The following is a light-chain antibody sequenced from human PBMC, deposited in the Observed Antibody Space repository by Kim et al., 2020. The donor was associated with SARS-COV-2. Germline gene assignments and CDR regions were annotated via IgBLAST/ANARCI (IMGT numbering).Light chain of an antibody. CDR2: EAS. V-gene: IGKV3-11*01. CDR3: QQRSNWPPIT. J-gene: IGKJ3*01. Sequence: RERATLSCRASQSVNNYLAWYQQKPGQAPRLLIYEASNRATGIPTRFSGSGSGTDFTLTISSLEPEDFAVYYCQQRSNWPPITFGPGTKVDIK. CDR1: QSVNNY.